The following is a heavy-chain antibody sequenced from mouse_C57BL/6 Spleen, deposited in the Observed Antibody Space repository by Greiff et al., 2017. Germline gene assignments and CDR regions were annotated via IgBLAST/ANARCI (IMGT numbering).Heavy chain of an antibody. D-gene: IGHD1-1*01. V-gene: IGHV1-18*01. CDR2: INPTNGGT. J-gene: IGHJ1*03. CDR1: GYTFTDYN. Sequence: VQLQQSGPELVKPGASVKIPCKSSGYTFTDYNMGWVKQSHGKSLAWIGDINPTNGGTIYNQKFKGTATLTVDKSSSTADMELRSLTSEDTAVYYCARVNYYGSRYFDVWGTGTTVTVAS. CDR3: ARVNYYGSRYFDV.